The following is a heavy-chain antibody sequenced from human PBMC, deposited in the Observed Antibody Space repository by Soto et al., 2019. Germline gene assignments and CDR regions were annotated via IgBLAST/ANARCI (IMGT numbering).Heavy chain of an antibody. CDR3: ASGSGSNRNAFDI. CDR1: GGTFSSYT. Sequence: SVKVSCKASGGTFSSYTISWVRQAPGQGLEWMGRIIPILGIANYAQKFQGRVTITADKSTSTAYMELSSLRSEDTAVYYCASGSGSNRNAFDIWGQGTMVTVSS. J-gene: IGHJ3*02. V-gene: IGHV1-69*02. D-gene: IGHD3-3*01. CDR2: IIPILGIA.